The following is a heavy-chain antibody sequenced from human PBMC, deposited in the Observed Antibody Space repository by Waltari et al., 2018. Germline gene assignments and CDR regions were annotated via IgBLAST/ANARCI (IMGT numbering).Heavy chain of an antibody. CDR1: GFSFSGSS. CDR2: IRREPYNYAT. J-gene: IGHJ4*02. D-gene: IGHD6-19*01. CDR3: SGGEVTGTDF. Sequence: EVQVVESGGGLVQPGGSLKLSCATSGFSFSGSSIHWVRQTSGKGLEWVGRIRREPYNYATAYSASVKGRFTISRDDSKNTAFLQMNSLMTEDTAVYYCSGGEVTGTDFWGQRTLVTVSS. V-gene: IGHV3-73*01.